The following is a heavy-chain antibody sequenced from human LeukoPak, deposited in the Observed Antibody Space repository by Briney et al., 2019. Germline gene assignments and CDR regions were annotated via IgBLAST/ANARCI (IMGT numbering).Heavy chain of an antibody. D-gene: IGHD3-22*01. CDR3: ARGPDYYDSSGSPAGDY. V-gene: IGHV4-59*01. CDR1: GGSISSYY. CDR2: IYYSGST. Sequence: SETLSLTCTVSGGSISSYYWSWIRQPPGKGLEWIGYIYYSGSTNYNPSLKSRVTISVDTSKNQFSLKLSSVTAADTAVYYCARGPDYYDSSGSPAGDYWGQGTLVTVSS. J-gene: IGHJ4*02.